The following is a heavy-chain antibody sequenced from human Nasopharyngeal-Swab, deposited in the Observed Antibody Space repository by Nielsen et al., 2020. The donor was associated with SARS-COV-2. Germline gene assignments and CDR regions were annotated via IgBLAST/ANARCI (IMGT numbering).Heavy chain of an antibody. CDR3: ARRDIIAVAGTGYYYYYYMDV. D-gene: IGHD6-19*01. J-gene: IGHJ6*03. CDR2: IIPIFGTA. Sequence: SVKVSCKASGGTFSSYAISWVRQAPGQGLEWMGGIIPIFGTANYAQKFQGRVTITADESTSTAYMELSSLRSEDTAVYYCARRDIIAVAGTGYYYYYYMDVWGKGTTVTVSS. V-gene: IGHV1-69*13. CDR1: GGTFSSYA.